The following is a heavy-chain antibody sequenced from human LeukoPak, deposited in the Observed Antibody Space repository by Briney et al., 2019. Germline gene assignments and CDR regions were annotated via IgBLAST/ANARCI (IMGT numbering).Heavy chain of an antibody. J-gene: IGHJ3*02. CDR3: ARDKGSSWSDAFDI. D-gene: IGHD6-13*01. V-gene: IGHV3-53*01. CDR2: ISIPGSI. Sequence: GGSLRLSCAASGFTVSSNYMTWVRQAPGKGLEWVSVISIPGSITYADSVKGRFTTSRDNSKNTLYLQMNSLRADDTAVYYCARDKGSSWSDAFDIWGQGTMVAVSS. CDR1: GFTVSSNY.